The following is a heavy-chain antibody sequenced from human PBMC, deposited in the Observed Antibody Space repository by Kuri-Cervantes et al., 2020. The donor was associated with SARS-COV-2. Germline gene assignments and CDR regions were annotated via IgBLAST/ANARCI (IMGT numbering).Heavy chain of an antibody. D-gene: IGHD2-2*01. CDR3: ARGWGYCSSTSCYVSGVVRYYYGMDV. V-gene: IGHV1-18*01. J-gene: IGHJ6*02. CDR1: GYTFTSNG. CDR2: ISAYNGNT. Sequence: ASVKVSCKSSGYTFTSNGISWVRQAPGQGLEWIGWISAYNGNTNYAQKLQGRVTMTTDTSTSTAYMELRSLRFDDTAVYYCARGWGYCSSTSCYVSGVVRYYYGMDVWGQGTTVTVSS.